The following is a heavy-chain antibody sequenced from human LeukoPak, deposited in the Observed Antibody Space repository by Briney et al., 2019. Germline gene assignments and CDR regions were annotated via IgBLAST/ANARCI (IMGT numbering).Heavy chain of an antibody. V-gene: IGHV1-69*04. CDR2: IIPILGIA. J-gene: IGHJ3*02. D-gene: IGHD2-15*01. Sequence: ASVKVSCKASGGTFSSYAISWVRQAPGQGLEWMGRIIPILGIANYAQKFQGRVTITADKSTSTAYMELSSLRSEDTAVYYCARGSGGSRTYAFDIWGQGTMVTVSS. CDR3: ARGSGGSRTYAFDI. CDR1: GGTFSSYA.